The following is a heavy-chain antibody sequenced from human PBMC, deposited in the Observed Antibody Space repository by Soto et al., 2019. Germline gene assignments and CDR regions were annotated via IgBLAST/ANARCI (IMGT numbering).Heavy chain of an antibody. CDR1: GCTFSSYA. CDR3: ARSPYQLPHYFDY. CDR2: ISSSGSTI. V-gene: IGHV3-21*04. D-gene: IGHD2-2*01. Sequence: PGGSLRLSCAASGCTFSSYAMSWVRQAPGKGLEWVSAISSSGSTIYYADSVKGRFTISGDNAKNSLYLQMNRQRAEDTAVYYCARSPYQLPHYFDYWGQGTLVTVSS. J-gene: IGHJ4*02.